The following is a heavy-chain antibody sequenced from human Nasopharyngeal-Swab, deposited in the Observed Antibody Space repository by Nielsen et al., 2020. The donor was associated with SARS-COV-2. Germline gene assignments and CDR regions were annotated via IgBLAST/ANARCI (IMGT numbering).Heavy chain of an antibody. CDR3: ARGPGDVATTPPGS. D-gene: IGHD5-12*01. CDR2: TEIGGIT. Sequence: GGSLRLSCAVSGFIVSSTYMSWVRQAPGKGLEWVSVTEIGGITHYADSVKGRFTISRDSSTNTLYLQMNSLRAEDTAVYYCARGPGDVATTPPGSWGQGTLVTVSS. J-gene: IGHJ5*02. V-gene: IGHV3-53*01. CDR1: GFIVSSTY.